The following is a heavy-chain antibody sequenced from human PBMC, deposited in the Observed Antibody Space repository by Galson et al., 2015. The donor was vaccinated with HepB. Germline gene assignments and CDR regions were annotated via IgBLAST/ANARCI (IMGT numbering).Heavy chain of an antibody. CDR2: IKSKTDGGTT. D-gene: IGHD3-10*01. J-gene: IGHJ6*02. V-gene: IGHV3-15*01. CDR3: TTGLWFGAGGDLGDYYYGMDV. Sequence: SLRLSCAASGFTFSNAWMSWVRQAPGKGLEWVGRIKSKTDGGTTDYAAPVKGRFTISRDDSKNTLYLQMNSLKTEDTAVYYCTTGLWFGAGGDLGDYYYGMDVWGQGTTVTVSS. CDR1: GFTFSNAW.